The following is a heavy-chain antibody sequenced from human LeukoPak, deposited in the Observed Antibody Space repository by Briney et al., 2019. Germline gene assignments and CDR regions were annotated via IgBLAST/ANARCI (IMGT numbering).Heavy chain of an antibody. CDR3: TRTNYGDYNWFDP. CDR2: IHYSGST. J-gene: IGHJ5*02. Sequence: SETLSLTCTVSGGAVSSGSYYWSWIRQPPGQGLEWVGYIHYSGSTKYNPSLKSRVTMSVDTSKNQFSLKVTSVTAADTAIYYCTRTNYGDYNWFDPWGQGTLVTVSS. D-gene: IGHD4-17*01. V-gene: IGHV4-61*01. CDR1: GGAVSSGSYY.